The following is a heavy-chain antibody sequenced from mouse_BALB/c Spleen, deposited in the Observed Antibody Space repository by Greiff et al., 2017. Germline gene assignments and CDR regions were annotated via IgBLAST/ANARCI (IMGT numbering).Heavy chain of an antibody. CDR3: ARGLVFTTATDWYFDG. V-gene: IGHV5-6-5*01. D-gene: IGHD1-2*01. J-gene: IGHJ1*01. Sequence: EVKLVESGGGLVKPGGSLKLSCAASGFTFSSYAMSWVRQTPEKRLEWVASISSGGSTYYPDSVKGRFTISRDNARNILYLQMSSLRSEDTAMYYCARGLVFTTATDWYFDGWGAGTTVTVSS. CDR1: GFTFSSYA. CDR2: ISSGGST.